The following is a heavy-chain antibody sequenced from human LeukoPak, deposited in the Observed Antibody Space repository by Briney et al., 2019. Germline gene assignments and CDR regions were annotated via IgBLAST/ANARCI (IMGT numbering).Heavy chain of an antibody. Sequence: GGSLRLSCAASGFTFSTYSMTWVRQAPGKGLEWISHISAASWGIKYADSVKGRFTTSRDNAKNSLYLQMNSLRAEDTAVYYCARDHYDFWSGYYTWGLATIDYWGQGALVTVSS. CDR1: GFTFSTYS. CDR2: ISAASWGI. J-gene: IGHJ4*02. V-gene: IGHV3-48*01. CDR3: ARDHYDFWSGYYTWGLATIDY. D-gene: IGHD3-3*01.